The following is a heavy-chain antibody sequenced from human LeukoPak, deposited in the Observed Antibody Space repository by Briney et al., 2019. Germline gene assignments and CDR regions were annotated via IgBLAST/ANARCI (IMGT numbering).Heavy chain of an antibody. CDR2: IYYSGST. J-gene: IGHJ4*02. CDR1: GGSISSSSYY. Sequence: SETLSLTCTVSGGSISSSSYYWGWIRQPPGKGLEWIGSIYYSGSTYYNPSLKSRVTISVDTSKNQFSLKLSSMTAADTAVYYCGRQVGYCSGGSCYSNYWGQGTLVTVSS. V-gene: IGHV4-39*01. CDR3: GRQVGYCSGGSCYSNY. D-gene: IGHD2-15*01.